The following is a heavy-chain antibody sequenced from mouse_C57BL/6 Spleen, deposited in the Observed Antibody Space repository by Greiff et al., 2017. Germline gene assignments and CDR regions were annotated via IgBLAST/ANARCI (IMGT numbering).Heavy chain of an antibody. Sequence: EVKLMESGGGLVKPGGSLKLSCAASGFTFSDYGMHWVRQAPEKGLEWVAYISSGSSTIYYADTVKGRFTISRDNAKNTLFLQMTSLRSEDTAMYYCARYDGYYVGYFDYWGQGTTLTVSS. CDR2: ISSGSSTI. J-gene: IGHJ2*01. D-gene: IGHD2-3*01. CDR3: ARYDGYYVGYFDY. CDR1: GFTFSDYG. V-gene: IGHV5-17*01.